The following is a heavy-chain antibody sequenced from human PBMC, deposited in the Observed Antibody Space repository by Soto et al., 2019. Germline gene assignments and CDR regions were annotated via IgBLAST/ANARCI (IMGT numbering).Heavy chain of an antibody. CDR3: ARDLSRYFDSSGLMWFY. V-gene: IGHV1-18*04. CDR1: GYTFNYYG. Sequence: GASVMVSCKASGYTFNYYGISWVRQAPGQGLEWVGWISAHNGDTKYAQNLQGRLTLTTDTSTSTAYMELTSLTSDDTAVYYCARDLSRYFDSSGLMWFYWGQGTLVTVAS. CDR2: ISAHNGDT. D-gene: IGHD3-22*01. J-gene: IGHJ4*02.